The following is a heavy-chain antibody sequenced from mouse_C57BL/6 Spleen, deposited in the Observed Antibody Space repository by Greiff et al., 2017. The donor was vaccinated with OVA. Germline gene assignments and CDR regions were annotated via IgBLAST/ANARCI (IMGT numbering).Heavy chain of an antibody. J-gene: IGHJ3*01. D-gene: IGHD3-2*02. CDR3: TTPSKTAQAPFAY. CDR2: IDPENGDT. Sequence: VQLQQSGAELVRPGASVKLSCTASGFNIKDDYMHWVKQRPEQGLEWIGWIDPENGDTEYASKFQGKTTITADTSSNTAYLQLSSLTSEDTAVYYCTTPSKTAQAPFAYWGKGTLVTVSA. V-gene: IGHV14-4*01. CDR1: GFNIKDDY.